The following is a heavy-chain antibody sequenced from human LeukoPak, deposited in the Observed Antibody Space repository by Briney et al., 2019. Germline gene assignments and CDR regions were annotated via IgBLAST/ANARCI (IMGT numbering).Heavy chain of an antibody. CDR1: GFTFSAYN. J-gene: IGHJ4*02. CDR2: ISSSSNYI. V-gene: IGHV3-21*01. CDR3: ARDEGVSFDY. Sequence: GGSLRLSCVTSGFTFSAYNMNWVRQAPGKGLEWVSCISSSSNYIYYADSVKGRFTIPRDNAKNSLYLQMNSLRAEDTAVYYCARDEGVSFDYWGQGTLVTVSS.